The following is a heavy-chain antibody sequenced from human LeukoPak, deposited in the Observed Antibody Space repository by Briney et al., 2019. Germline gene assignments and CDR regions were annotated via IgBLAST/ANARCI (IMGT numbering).Heavy chain of an antibody. V-gene: IGHV4-31*03. Sequence: PSETLSLTCTVSGGSISSGGYYWSWIRQHPGKGLEWIGYIYYSGSTYYNPSLKSRVTISVDTSKNQFSLKLSSVTAADTAVYYCARVSSSYGMDVWGQGTTVTVSS. CDR3: ARVSSSYGMDV. CDR2: IYYSGST. CDR1: GGSISSGGYY. D-gene: IGHD1-26*01. J-gene: IGHJ6*02.